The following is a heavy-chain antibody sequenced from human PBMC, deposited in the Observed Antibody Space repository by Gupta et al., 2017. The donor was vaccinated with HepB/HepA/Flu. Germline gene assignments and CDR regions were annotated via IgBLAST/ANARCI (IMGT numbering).Heavy chain of an antibody. CDR1: RITLSNHA. Sequence: EEYLLESGGALVQPGGSLRLSCAASRITLSNHAMTWVRQVPGKGLEWVSTLSGTSTFYSDSVRGRFTIYRDNALNTLFLQMNSLRAEDTAIYFCAKDHRREIMTMIPHFDCWGQGTLVTVSS. D-gene: IGHD3-16*01. V-gene: IGHV3-23*01. CDR2: LSGTST. CDR3: AKDHRREIMTMIPHFDC. J-gene: IGHJ4*02.